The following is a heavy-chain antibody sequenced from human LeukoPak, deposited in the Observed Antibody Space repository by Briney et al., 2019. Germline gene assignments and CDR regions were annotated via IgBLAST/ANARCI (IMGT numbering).Heavy chain of an antibody. CDR1: GFTFSSYA. CDR2: LRGDGET. Sequence: GGSLRLSCAASGFTFSSYAMSWVRQAPARGLEWVSSLRGDGETFYIGSVRGRFTLYRDESRNTVYLQMNNLRVEDTAVYFCAKASWVSSADAVLWGQGTQVTVSS. CDR3: AKASWVSSADAVL. V-gene: IGHV3-23*01. D-gene: IGHD3-16*01. J-gene: IGHJ4*02.